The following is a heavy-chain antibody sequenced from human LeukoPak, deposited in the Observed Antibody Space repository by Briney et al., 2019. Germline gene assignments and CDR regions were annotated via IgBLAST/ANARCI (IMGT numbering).Heavy chain of an antibody. CDR1: GCSRLTREEG. Sequence: GPSLVSPAQTLTLTGTYSGCSRLTREEGVSWVGQPPGKGRERLSLIDPDDDKYYSASLKTTLTISNHSSKNQVILTVTHLDPVDTATYHCARTTRGAGAYYFDYWGQGTLVTVSS. J-gene: IGHJ4*02. D-gene: IGHD3-10*01. CDR2: IDPDDDK. CDR3: ARTTRGAGAYYFDY. V-gene: IGHV2-70*18.